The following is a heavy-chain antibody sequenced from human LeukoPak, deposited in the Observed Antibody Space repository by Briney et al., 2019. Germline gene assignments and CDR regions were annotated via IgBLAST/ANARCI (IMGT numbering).Heavy chain of an antibody. V-gene: IGHV4-59*01. CDR1: GGSISSYY. CDR3: ARDEGISYYYYGMDV. CDR2: IYYSGNT. D-gene: IGHD6-13*01. J-gene: IGHJ6*02. Sequence: SETLSLTCTVSGGSISSYYWSWIRQPPGKGLEWIGYIYYSGNTNYNPSLKSRVTISVDTSKNQFSLKLSSVTAADTAVYYCARDEGISYYYYGMDVWGQGTTVTVSS.